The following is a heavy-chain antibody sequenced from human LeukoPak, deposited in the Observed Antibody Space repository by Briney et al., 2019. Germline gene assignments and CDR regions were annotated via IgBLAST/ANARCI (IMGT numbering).Heavy chain of an antibody. J-gene: IGHJ3*02. CDR1: GXSXXXXSXX. CDR3: ARHLARAFDI. V-gene: IGHV4-39*01. CDR2: IYYSGST. Sequence: SETLSLTCTVSGXSXXXXSXXXXXXRXPXGKGLEWIGSIYYSGSTYYTPSLKSRVTLSVDTSKNQSSLKLSSVTAADTAVYYCARHLARAFDIWGQGKMVTVSS.